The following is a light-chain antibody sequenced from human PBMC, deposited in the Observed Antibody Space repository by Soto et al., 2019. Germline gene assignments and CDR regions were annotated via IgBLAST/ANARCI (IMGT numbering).Light chain of an antibody. J-gene: IGKJ1*01. Sequence: EIVLTQSPGTLSLSPGERATLSCRASQSVSSSYLAWYQQKPGQAPRLLISGASKSATGIPDRISGSGSGTDFTLTISRLEPEDFAVYYCQQYGNSLPWTFGQGTKVEIK. CDR1: QSVSSSY. CDR2: GAS. V-gene: IGKV3-20*01. CDR3: QQYGNSLPWT.